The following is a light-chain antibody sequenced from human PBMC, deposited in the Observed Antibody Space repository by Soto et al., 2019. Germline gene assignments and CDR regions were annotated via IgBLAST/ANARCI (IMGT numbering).Light chain of an antibody. J-gene: IGKJ1*01. V-gene: IGKV1-5*01. CDR3: QQYNSYSPT. CDR1: QTIDSW. CDR2: DAT. Sequence: DIQMTQSPSILSASVVDSVTITFRAIQTIDSWVAWYQQKPGKAPKLLVYDATSLESGVSSRFSGSGSGTEFTLTISSLQPDDFATYYCQQYNSYSPTFGQGTKVDIK.